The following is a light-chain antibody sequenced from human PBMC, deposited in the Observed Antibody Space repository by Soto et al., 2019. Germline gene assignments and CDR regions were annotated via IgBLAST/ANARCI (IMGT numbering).Light chain of an antibody. J-gene: IGLJ1*01. CDR2: EVT. Sequence: QSALPQPASVSGSPGHWISISCTGTSSDVGGYDYVSWYQHHPDKAPKLIIYEVTHRPSGVSNRFSGSKSGNTASLTISGLQAEDEADYYCSSLRSGSTRVFGTGTKLTVL. V-gene: IGLV2-14*01. CDR3: SSLRSGSTRV. CDR1: SSDVGGYDY.